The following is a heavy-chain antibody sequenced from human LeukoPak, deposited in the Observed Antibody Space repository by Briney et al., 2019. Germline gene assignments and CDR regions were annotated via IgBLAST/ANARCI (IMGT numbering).Heavy chain of an antibody. V-gene: IGHV3-74*01. J-gene: IGHJ3*02. CDR3: ASPGLPTRFDAFDI. CDR1: GFTFSSYW. Sequence: GGSLRLSCAASGFTFSSYWMHWVRHAPGKGPVWVSRINSDGSSTSYADSVKGRFTISRDNAKNTLYLQMNSLRAEDTAVYYCASPGLPTRFDAFDIWGQGTMVTVSS. CDR2: INSDGSST. D-gene: IGHD3-3*01.